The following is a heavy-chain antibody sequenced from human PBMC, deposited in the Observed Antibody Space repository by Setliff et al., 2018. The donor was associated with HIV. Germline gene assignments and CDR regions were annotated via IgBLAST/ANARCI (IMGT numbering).Heavy chain of an antibody. J-gene: IGHJ4*02. CDR2: ISGYNGNT. D-gene: IGHD3-9*01. V-gene: IGHV1-18*01. CDR3: ARHDILTGYYTYFDY. Sequence: ASVKVSCKTSGYTFTSYAISWVRQAPGQGLEWMGWISGYNGNTKYVQKFQGRVTLTTDTSTSTAYMELRSLRPDDTAVYYCARHDILTGYYTYFDYWGQGTLVTVSS. CDR1: GYTFTSYA.